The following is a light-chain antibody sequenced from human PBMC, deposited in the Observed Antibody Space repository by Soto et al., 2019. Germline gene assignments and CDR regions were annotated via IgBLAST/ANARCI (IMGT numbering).Light chain of an antibody. J-gene: IGKJ5*01. CDR3: QQYTGPPST. CDR2: GAS. CDR1: QTVSSNY. Sequence: EIILTQSPDTLSWSPGERATLSCRASQTVSSNYLAWCQQRPGQAPRLLIYGASTRAAGIPDRFSGSGSGTDFTLTINRLEPEDSAVYFCQQYTGPPSTLGQGTRLEIK. V-gene: IGKV3-20*01.